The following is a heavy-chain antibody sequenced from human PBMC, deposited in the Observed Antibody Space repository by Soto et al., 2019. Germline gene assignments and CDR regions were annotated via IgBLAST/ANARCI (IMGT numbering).Heavy chain of an antibody. J-gene: IGHJ3*02. V-gene: IGHV4-30-4*02. Sequence: SETLSVTCTVSGGSISTGDYSWSWIRPPPGNVLEWIGYIYFSERTSYNPALKSRVTISVDTSKNQCSVKLNSVTAADTAVYYCARAFGYPDPDNSSYSLREVFDIWGQGSMVTVSS. D-gene: IGHD3-22*01. CDR2: IYFSERT. CDR3: ARAFGYPDPDNSSYSLREVFDI. CDR1: GGSISTGDYS.